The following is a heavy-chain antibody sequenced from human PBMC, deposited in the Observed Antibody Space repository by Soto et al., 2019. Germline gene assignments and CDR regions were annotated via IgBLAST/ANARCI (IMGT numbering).Heavy chain of an antibody. V-gene: IGHV1-69*13. J-gene: IGHJ1*01. D-gene: IGHD3-22*01. CDR1: GGTFSSYA. CDR2: IIPIFGTA. CDR3: ARVDKPYYYDSSGYGLLAEYFQH. Sequence: GASVKVSCKASGGTFSSYAISWVRQAPGQGLEWMGGIIPIFGTANYAQKFQGRVTITADESTSTAYMELSSLRSEDTAVYYCARVDKPYYYDSSGYGLLAEYFQHWGQGTLVTVSS.